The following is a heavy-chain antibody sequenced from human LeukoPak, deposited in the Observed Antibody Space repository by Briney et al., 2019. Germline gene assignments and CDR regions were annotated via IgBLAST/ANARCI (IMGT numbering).Heavy chain of an antibody. D-gene: IGHD6-13*01. CDR3: ARDSEYSSSYLDY. J-gene: IGHJ4*02. CDR2: ISGSGGST. V-gene: IGHV3-23*01. CDR1: GFTFSSYA. Sequence: GGSLRLSCAASGFTFSSYAMSWVRQAPGKGLEWVSAISGSGGSTYYADSVKGRFTISRDNSKNTLYLQMNSLRAEDTAVYYCARDSEYSSSYLDYWGQGTLVTVSS.